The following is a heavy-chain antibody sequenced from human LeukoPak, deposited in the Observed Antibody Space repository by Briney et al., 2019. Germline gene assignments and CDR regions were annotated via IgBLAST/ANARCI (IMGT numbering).Heavy chain of an antibody. CDR1: GFTFSSYW. CDR2: IRYDGSNK. D-gene: IGHD6-19*01. CDR3: AKGPDSSGWFFTYYFDY. V-gene: IGHV3-30*02. Sequence: GGSLRLSCAASGFTFSSYWMSWVRQAPGKGLEWVAFIRYDGSNKYYADSVKGRFTISRDNSKNTLYLQMNSLRAEDTAVYYCAKGPDSSGWFFTYYFDYWGQGTLVTVSS. J-gene: IGHJ4*02.